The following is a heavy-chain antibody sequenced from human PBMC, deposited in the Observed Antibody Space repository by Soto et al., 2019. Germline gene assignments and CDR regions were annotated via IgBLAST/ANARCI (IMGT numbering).Heavy chain of an antibody. CDR1: GGTFSSYA. CDR2: IIPIFGTA. V-gene: IGHV1-69*01. J-gene: IGHJ4*02. CDR3: ARTPTYYEYVCGSLTYYFDY. Sequence: QVQLVQSGAEVKKPGSSVKVSCKASGGTFSSYAISWVRQAPGQGLEWMGGIIPIFGTANYAQKFQGRVTITADESTSTAYMELSSLRSEDTAVYYCARTPTYYEYVCGSLTYYFDYCGQGTLVTVSS. D-gene: IGHD3-16*01.